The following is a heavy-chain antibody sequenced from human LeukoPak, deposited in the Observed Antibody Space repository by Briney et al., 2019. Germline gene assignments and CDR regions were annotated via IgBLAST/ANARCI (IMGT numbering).Heavy chain of an antibody. V-gene: IGHV1-69*05. Sequence: SLWISCKGSVDTFSSSAISSVRQTPRHRVECMWRYIPIFGTANYAQKFQGRVTITKDESTSTAYMELSSLRSEDTAVYYCARDRTYYYDSSGPFDAFDIWGQGTMVTVSS. CDR3: ARDRTYYYDSSGPFDAFDI. D-gene: IGHD3-22*01. J-gene: IGHJ3*02. CDR2: YIPIFGTA. CDR1: VDTFSSSA.